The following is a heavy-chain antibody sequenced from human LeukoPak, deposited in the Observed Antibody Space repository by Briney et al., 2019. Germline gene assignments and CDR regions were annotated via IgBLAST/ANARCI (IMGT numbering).Heavy chain of an antibody. Sequence: ESGPTLVKPTQTLTLTCTFSGFSLSTSGVGMGWIRQPPGKALEWLALIYWNDDKRYSPSLKSRLTITKDTSKNQVVLTMTNMDPVDTATYYCAHSMLVRYAFDIWGQGTMVTVSS. CDR1: GFSLSTSGVG. J-gene: IGHJ3*02. CDR3: AHSMLVRYAFDI. V-gene: IGHV2-5*01. D-gene: IGHD6-13*01. CDR2: IYWNDDK.